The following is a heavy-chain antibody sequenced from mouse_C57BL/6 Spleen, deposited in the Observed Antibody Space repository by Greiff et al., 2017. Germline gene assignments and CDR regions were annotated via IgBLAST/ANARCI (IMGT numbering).Heavy chain of an antibody. D-gene: IGHD2-1*01. CDR1: GYTFTSYW. Sequence: QVQLQQSGAELVKPGASVKLSCKASGYTFTSYWMHWVKQRPGQGLEWIGMIHPNSGSTNYNEKFKSKATLTVDKSSSTAYMQLSSLTSEDSAVYYCAAIYYGKDWYFDVWGTGTTVTVSS. CDR3: AAIYYGKDWYFDV. CDR2: IHPNSGST. V-gene: IGHV1-64*01. J-gene: IGHJ1*03.